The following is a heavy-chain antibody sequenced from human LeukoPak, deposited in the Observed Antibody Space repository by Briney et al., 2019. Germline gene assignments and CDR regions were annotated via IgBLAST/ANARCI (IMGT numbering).Heavy chain of an antibody. J-gene: IGHJ4*02. V-gene: IGHV4-34*01. Sequence: SETLSLTCAVYGGSFSGYYWSWIRQPPGKGLEWIGEINHSGSTNYNPSLKSRVTISVDTSKNQFSLKLSSVTAADTAVYYCARGGRNSYSSSWYVLDYWGQGTLVTVSS. D-gene: IGHD6-13*01. CDR3: ARGGRNSYSSSWYVLDY. CDR1: GGSFSGYY. CDR2: INHSGST.